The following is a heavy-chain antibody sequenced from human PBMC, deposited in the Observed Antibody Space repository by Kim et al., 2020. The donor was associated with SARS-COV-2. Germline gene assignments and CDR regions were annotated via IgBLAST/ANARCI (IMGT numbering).Heavy chain of an antibody. J-gene: IGHJ5*02. CDR2: INGDGHYT. V-gene: IGHV3-43*02. CDR3: ARAQRGSHGLDP. D-gene: IGHD1-26*01. Sequence: GGSLRLSCAASGFAFDDYAMHWVRLGPGKGLEWVSLINGDGHYTYYAASVKGRFTISRDNSKNSLYLQMNSLRTEDTAFYYCARAQRGSHGLDPWGQGTPVTVSS. CDR1: GFAFDDYA.